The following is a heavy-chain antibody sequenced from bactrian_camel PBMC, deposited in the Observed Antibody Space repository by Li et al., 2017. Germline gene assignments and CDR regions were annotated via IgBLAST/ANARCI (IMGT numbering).Heavy chain of an antibody. V-gene: IGHV3S55*01. D-gene: IGHD3*01. J-gene: IGHJ6*01. Sequence: HVQLVESGGGSVQVGGSLRLSCVASGDTIGRYCMGWFRQIPDKEREAVAGIESDGSTSYADSVKGRFTISQDSAKNILYLQMRSLEPEDTAMYICAADTRPRYYCTLRSDFGYWGQGTQVTVS. CDR2: IESDGST. CDR1: GDTIGRYC. CDR3: AADTRPRYYCTLRSDFGY.